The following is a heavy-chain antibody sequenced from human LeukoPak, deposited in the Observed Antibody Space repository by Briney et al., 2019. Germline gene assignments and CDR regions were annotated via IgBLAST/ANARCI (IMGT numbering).Heavy chain of an antibody. Sequence: GASVKVSCKASGYTFSDYYMHWVRQAPGQGLEWMGWINPNNGGTNYAQKFQGRVSMTRDTSISTVYMEVRRLRSDDTAVYYCARDNYGSGSYYKYWGQGTLATVSS. V-gene: IGHV1-2*02. J-gene: IGHJ4*02. CDR3: ARDNYGSGSYYKY. CDR2: INPNNGGT. CDR1: GYTFSDYY. D-gene: IGHD3-10*01.